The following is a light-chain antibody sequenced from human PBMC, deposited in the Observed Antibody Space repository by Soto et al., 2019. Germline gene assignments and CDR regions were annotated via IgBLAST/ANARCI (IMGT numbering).Light chain of an antibody. CDR1: QGIRNY. V-gene: IGKV3-11*01. Sequence: EIVLTQSPATLSLSPGERATLSCRASQGIRNYLAWYQHKPGQAPRLLIYDASNRATGIPARFSGSGSGTDFTLTICCLEPEDFAVYYCQQRGSWPAFGLGTKVDIK. J-gene: IGKJ1*01. CDR3: QQRGSWPA. CDR2: DAS.